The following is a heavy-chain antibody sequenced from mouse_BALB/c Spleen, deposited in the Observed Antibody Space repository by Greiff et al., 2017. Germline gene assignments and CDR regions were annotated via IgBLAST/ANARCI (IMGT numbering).Heavy chain of an antibody. J-gene: IGHJ3*01. CDR1: GFTFSSFG. Sequence: EVQGVESGGGLVQPGGSRKLSCAASGFTFSSFGMHWVRQAPEKGLEWVAYISSGSSTIYYADTVKGRFTISRDNPKNTLFLQMTSLRSEDTAMYYCARDSLRGFAYWGQGTLVTVSA. CDR3: ARDSLRGFAY. CDR2: ISSGSSTI. V-gene: IGHV5-17*02. D-gene: IGHD1-2*01.